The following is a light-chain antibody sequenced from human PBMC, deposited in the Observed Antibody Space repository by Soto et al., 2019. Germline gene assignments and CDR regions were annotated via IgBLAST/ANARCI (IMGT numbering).Light chain of an antibody. CDR2: TLS. V-gene: IGKV2-40*01. CDR3: MQRIEFPHT. J-gene: IGKJ4*01. Sequence: DIVMTQSPLSLTVTPGEPASISCRSSQNLLDNEDGNTYLDWYLQKPGQSPQLLIYTLSYRASGDPERFSGSGSGNDFTLRINRVEAEDVGVYYCMQRIEFPHTFGGGTKVEIK. CDR1: QNLLDNEDGNTY.